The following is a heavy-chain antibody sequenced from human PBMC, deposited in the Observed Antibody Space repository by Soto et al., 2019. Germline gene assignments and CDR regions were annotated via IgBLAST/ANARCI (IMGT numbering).Heavy chain of an antibody. CDR1: GGSCADYY. D-gene: IGHD5-12*01. Sequence: SETLSLTCAVYGGSCADYYWTWVRQPPGRGLEWIGEVNHSGTTNYNPSLKSRVTISADTSKNQFSLKLSSVTAADTAMYYCARAFGYAGGAIDFWGRGTLVTVSS. J-gene: IGHJ4*02. V-gene: IGHV4-34*01. CDR3: ARAFGYAGGAIDF. CDR2: VNHSGTT.